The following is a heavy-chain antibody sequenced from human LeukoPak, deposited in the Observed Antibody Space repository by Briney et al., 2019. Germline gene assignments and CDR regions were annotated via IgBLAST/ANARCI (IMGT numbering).Heavy chain of an antibody. CDR3: ARDYDILTGYYLWFDP. D-gene: IGHD3-9*01. CDR2: ISSSSSYI. V-gene: IGHV3-21*01. Sequence: PGGSLRLSCAASGFTFSSYAMSWVRQAPGKGLEWVSSISSSSSYIYYADSVKGRFTISRDNAKNSLYLQMNSLRAEDTAVYYCARDYDILTGYYLWFDPWGQGTLVTVSS. J-gene: IGHJ5*02. CDR1: GFTFSSYA.